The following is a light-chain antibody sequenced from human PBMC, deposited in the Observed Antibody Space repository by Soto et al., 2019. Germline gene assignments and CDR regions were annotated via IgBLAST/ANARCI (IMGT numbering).Light chain of an antibody. CDR3: QQANSFPIT. CDR1: QGISSS. J-gene: IGKJ5*01. V-gene: IGKV1D-12*01. Sequence: DIQMTQSPSSVSASVGDRVTITCRASQGISSSLAWYQQKPGKAPKLLIYAASSLESGVPSRFSGSGSGTDFTLTISRLQPEDFATYYCQQANSFPITFGQGTRLEIK. CDR2: AAS.